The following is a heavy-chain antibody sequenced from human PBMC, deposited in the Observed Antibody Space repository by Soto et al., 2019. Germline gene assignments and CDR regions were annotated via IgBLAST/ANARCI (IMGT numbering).Heavy chain of an antibody. CDR3: AVQKSGRYYYHGMDV. Sequence: SETLSLTCSVSGGSISSYYWSWIRQPPGKGLEWIAYIYYSGTSYNPSLKSRVSISLATPKNQFSLKLSSVTAADTAIYYCAVQKSGRYYYHGMDVWGQGITVTVSS. D-gene: IGHD1-1*01. CDR2: IYYSGT. V-gene: IGHV4-59*01. J-gene: IGHJ6*02. CDR1: GGSISSYY.